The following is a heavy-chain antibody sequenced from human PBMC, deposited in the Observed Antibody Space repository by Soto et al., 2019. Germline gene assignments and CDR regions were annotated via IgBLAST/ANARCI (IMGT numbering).Heavy chain of an antibody. J-gene: IGHJ3*02. CDR1: GFTFSSYS. V-gene: IGHV3-21*01. D-gene: IGHD3-3*01. CDR2: ISSSSSYI. Sequence: GGSLRLSGAASGFTFSSYSMNWVRQAPGKGLEWVSSISSSSSYIYYADSVKGRFTISRENAKNSLYLQLNRLRDEDTAVYSCARSYYDFWSGYYTDAFDIWGQGTMVTVSS. CDR3: ARSYYDFWSGYYTDAFDI.